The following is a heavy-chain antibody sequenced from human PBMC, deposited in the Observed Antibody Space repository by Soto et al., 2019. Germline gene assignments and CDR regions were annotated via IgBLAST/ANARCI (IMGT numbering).Heavy chain of an antibody. CDR3: AAETTDTAMATYYFDY. CDR1: GFTFTSSA. V-gene: IGHV1-58*01. D-gene: IGHD5-18*01. CDR2: IVVGSGNT. J-gene: IGHJ4*02. Sequence: ASVKVSCKASGFTFTSSAVQWVRQARGQRLEWIGWIVVGSGNTNYAQKFQERVTITRDMSTSTAYMELSSLRSEDTAVYYCAAETTDTAMATYYFDYWGQGTLVTVS.